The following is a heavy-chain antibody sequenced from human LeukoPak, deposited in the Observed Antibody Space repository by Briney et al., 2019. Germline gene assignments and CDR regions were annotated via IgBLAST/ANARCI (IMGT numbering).Heavy chain of an antibody. CDR3: ARDTKN. CDR2: ISGSGDRT. J-gene: IGHJ4*02. Sequence: GGSLRLSCAVSGFTFSSYAMSWVRQAPGKGLVWVSGISGSGDRTYYADSVKGRFTISRDNSKNTLYLQMNSLRAEDTAVYYCARDTKNWGQGTLVTVSS. CDR1: GFTFSSYA. D-gene: IGHD2-8*01. V-gene: IGHV3-23*01.